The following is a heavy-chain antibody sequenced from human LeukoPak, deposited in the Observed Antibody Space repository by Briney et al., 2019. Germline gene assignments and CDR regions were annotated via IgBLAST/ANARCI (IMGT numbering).Heavy chain of an antibody. CDR3: ARGSTTVTPRNFDY. V-gene: IGHV3-7*05. Sequence: AGGSLRLSCAASGFTFSSYWMSWDRQAPGTGLEWVANIMQDGSEKYFVDSVKGRFTISRDNAKNSLYLQMNSLRAEDTAVYYCARGSTTVTPRNFDYWGQGTLVTVSS. CDR2: IMQDGSEK. D-gene: IGHD4-11*01. J-gene: IGHJ4*02. CDR1: GFTFSSYW.